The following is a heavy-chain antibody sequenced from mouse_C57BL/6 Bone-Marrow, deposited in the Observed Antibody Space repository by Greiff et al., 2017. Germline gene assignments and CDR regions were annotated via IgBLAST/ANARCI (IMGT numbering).Heavy chain of an antibody. Sequence: QVQLQQSGAELVMPGASVKLSCKASGYTFTSYWMHWVRQRPGQGLEWIGEIDPSDSYTNYNQKFKGQFTFTVDKSSSTAYMQLSSLTSEDPAVDYCARGPYLPARDCWGQGTSVTVSS. CDR3: ARGPYLPARDC. CDR1: GYTFTSYW. V-gene: IGHV1-69*01. J-gene: IGHJ4*01. CDR2: IDPSDSYT.